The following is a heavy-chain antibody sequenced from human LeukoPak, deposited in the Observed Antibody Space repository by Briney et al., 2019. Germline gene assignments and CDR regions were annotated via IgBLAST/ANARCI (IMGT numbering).Heavy chain of an antibody. CDR3: ASITMVRGASGAFDI. D-gene: IGHD3-10*01. Sequence: ASVKVSCKAPGYTFTGYYMHWVRQAPGQGLEWMGWINPNSGGTNYAQKFQGRVTMTRDTSISTAYMELSRLRSDDTAVYYCASITMVRGASGAFDIWGQGTMVTVSS. CDR2: INPNSGGT. V-gene: IGHV1-2*02. CDR1: GYTFTGYY. J-gene: IGHJ3*02.